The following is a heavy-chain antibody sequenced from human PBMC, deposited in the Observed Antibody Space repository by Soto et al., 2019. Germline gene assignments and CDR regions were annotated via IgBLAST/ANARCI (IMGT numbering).Heavy chain of an antibody. J-gene: IGHJ4*02. V-gene: IGHV4-34*01. CDR1: GGSFSGYY. CDR3: ARRNVRRAARFDY. D-gene: IGHD6-6*01. CDR2: INHSGST. Sequence: SETLSLTCAVYGGSFSGYYWSWIRQPPGKGLEWIGEINHSGSTNYNPSLKSRVTISVDTSKNQFSLKLSSVTAADTAVYYCARRNVRRAARFDYWGQGTLGTVS.